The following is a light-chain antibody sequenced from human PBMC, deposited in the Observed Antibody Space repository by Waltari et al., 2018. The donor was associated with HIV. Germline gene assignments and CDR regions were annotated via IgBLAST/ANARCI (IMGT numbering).Light chain of an antibody. V-gene: IGLV2-14*01. J-gene: IGLJ2*01. CDR1: SSDVGGYNY. Sequence: QSALTQPASVSGSPGQSITISCTGTSSDVGGYNYVYWDQQHPGKAPKLMIYDVSNRPSGVSNRFSGSKSGNTASLTISGLQAEDEADYYCSSYTSSSTRVFGGGTKLTVL. CDR3: SSYTSSSTRV. CDR2: DVS.